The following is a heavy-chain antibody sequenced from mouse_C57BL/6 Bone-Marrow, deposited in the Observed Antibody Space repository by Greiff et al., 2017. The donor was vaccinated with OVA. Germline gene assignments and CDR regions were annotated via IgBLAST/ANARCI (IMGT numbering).Heavy chain of an antibody. D-gene: IGHD2-14*01. V-gene: IGHV1-81*01. CDR3: GREAYDGHDY. CDR2: IYPRSGNT. CDR1: GYTFTSYG. Sequence: QVQLKQSGAELARPGASVKLSCKASGYTFTSYGIRWVKQRTGQGLEWIGEIYPRSGNTYYNDKFKGQATLTADNSSSTAYMRLRSLTAEDSAVYVCGREAYDGHDYWGQGTTLTVSS. J-gene: IGHJ2*01.